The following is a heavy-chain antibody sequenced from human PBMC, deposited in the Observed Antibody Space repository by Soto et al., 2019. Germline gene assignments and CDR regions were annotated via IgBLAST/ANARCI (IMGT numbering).Heavy chain of an antibody. Sequence: SETLSLTCTVSGGSVSSGSYYWSWIRQPPGKGLEWIGYIYYSGSTNYNPSLKSRVTISVDTSKNQFSLKLSSVTAADTAVYYCAREARSGNWFDPWGQGTLVTVSS. CDR2: IYYSGST. V-gene: IGHV4-61*01. J-gene: IGHJ5*02. CDR1: GGSVSSGSYY. D-gene: IGHD1-26*01. CDR3: AREARSGNWFDP.